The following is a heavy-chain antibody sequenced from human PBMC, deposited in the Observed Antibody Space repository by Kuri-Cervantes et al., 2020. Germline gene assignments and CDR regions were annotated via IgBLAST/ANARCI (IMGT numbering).Heavy chain of an antibody. CDR2: MNPNSGNT. Sequence: ASVKVSCKASGYTFTSYDINWVRQATGQGLEWMGWMNPNSGNTNYAQKVQGRVTMTTDKITRTAYMELRSLRSDDTAVYYCARDPPAAAMAIDFWGQGTLVTVSS. CDR3: ARDPPAAAMAIDF. V-gene: IGHV1-18*01. D-gene: IGHD6-13*01. CDR1: GYTFTSYD. J-gene: IGHJ4*02.